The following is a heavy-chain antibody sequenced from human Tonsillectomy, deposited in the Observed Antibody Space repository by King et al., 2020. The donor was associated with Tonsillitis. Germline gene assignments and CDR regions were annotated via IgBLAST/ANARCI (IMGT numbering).Heavy chain of an antibody. D-gene: IGHD3-10*01. CDR3: ARYTYYYVSGSYCFDY. CDR2: SSDSGSTI. CDR1: GFSIRDYH. V-gene: IGHV3-11*01. Sequence: VQLVESGGGLVKPGGSLRLSCAASGFSIRDYHMGWIRQAPGKGLDGVSHSSDSGSTIYYADSGKGPLTISRDNANNSLYLQMNGLRAEDTAVYYCARYTYYYVSGSYCFDYWGQGTLVTVSS. J-gene: IGHJ4*02.